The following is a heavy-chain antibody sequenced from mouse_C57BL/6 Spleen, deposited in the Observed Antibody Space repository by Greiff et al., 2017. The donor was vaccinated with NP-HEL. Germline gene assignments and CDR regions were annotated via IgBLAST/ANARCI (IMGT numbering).Heavy chain of an antibody. D-gene: IGHD2-10*02. CDR1: GYAFTNYL. J-gene: IGHJ4*01. CDR2: INPGSGGT. Sequence: QVQLQQSGAELVRPGTSVKVSCKASGYAFTNYLIEWVKQRPGQGLEWIGVINPGSGGTNYNEKFKGKATLTADKSSSTAYMQLSSLTSEDSAVYFCARSYGAMDYWGQGTSVTVSS. V-gene: IGHV1-54*01. CDR3: ARSYGAMDY.